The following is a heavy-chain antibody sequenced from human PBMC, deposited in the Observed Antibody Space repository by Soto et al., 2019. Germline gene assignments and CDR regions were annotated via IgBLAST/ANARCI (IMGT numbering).Heavy chain of an antibody. CDR1: GFTFSKFA. J-gene: IGHJ4*02. CDR2: IFGSGGGI. Sequence: PGGSLRLSCTASGFTFSKFAMTWVRQAPGKGLECVSGIFGSGGGIEYADSVKGRFTISRDNSKHTLYLQMTNLRADDTAVYYCGKDGVYGDGLWLMDHWGQGTQVTVSS. D-gene: IGHD4-17*01. V-gene: IGHV3-23*01. CDR3: GKDGVYGDGLWLMDH.